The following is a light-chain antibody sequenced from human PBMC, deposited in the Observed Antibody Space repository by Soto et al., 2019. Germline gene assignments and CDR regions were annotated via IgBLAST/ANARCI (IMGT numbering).Light chain of an antibody. CDR1: QSVLYSSNNKNY. Sequence: DIVMTQSPDSLAVSLGERATINCKSSQSVLYSSNNKNYLAWYQQKPGQPPKLLIYWASTRESGVPDRFSGSGSGTDFTLTISSLQAEDVAVYYCQQYYSTPFTFGPGTRWIS. CDR2: WAS. J-gene: IGKJ3*01. V-gene: IGKV4-1*01. CDR3: QQYYSTPFT.